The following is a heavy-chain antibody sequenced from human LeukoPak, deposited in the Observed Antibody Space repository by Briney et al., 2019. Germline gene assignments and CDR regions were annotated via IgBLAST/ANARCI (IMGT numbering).Heavy chain of an antibody. CDR3: ARDFRDYRDYVAYFDS. J-gene: IGHJ4*02. D-gene: IGHD4-17*01. CDR2: INHSGST. CDR1: GGSFSGYY. Sequence: SETLSLTCAVYGGSFSGYYWSWIRQPPGKGLEWIGEINHSGSTNYNPSLKSRVTISVDTSKNQFSLKLSSVTAADTAVYYCARDFRDYRDYVAYFDSWGQGTLVTVSS. V-gene: IGHV4-34*01.